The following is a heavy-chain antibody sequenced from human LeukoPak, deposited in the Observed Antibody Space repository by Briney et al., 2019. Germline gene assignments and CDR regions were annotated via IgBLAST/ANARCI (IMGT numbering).Heavy chain of an antibody. D-gene: IGHD3-9*01. CDR2: IYYSGST. V-gene: IGHV4-39*01. CDR1: GGSISSSSYY. CDR3: ARLMEYYDILTGYYAFDI. J-gene: IGHJ3*02. Sequence: SETLSLTCTVSGGSISSSSYYWGWIRQPPGKGLEWIGGIYYSGSTYYNPSLKSRVTISVDTSKNQFSLKLSSVTAADTAVYYCARLMEYYDILTGYYAFDIWGQGTMVTVSS.